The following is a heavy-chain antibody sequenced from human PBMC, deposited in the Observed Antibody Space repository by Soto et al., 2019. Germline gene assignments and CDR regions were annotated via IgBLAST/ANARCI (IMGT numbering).Heavy chain of an antibody. Sequence: GGSMRLSCGAAGFTFGDYGGHWVRHAPGKGLVWVSRVNSDGDTTYYADSVKGRFTISRDNAKNTLHLQMNSLGAEDTAVYYCASNYAYAEGYYFYGIDVWGQGTTVTVSS. V-gene: IGHV3-74*01. D-gene: IGHD3-16*01. J-gene: IGHJ6*02. CDR2: VNSDGDTT. CDR1: GFTFGDYG. CDR3: ASNYAYAEGYYFYGIDV.